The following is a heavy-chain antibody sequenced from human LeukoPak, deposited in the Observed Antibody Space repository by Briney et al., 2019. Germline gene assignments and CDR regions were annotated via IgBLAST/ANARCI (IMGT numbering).Heavy chain of an antibody. CDR2: ISYDGSNK. CDR1: GFTFSSYG. D-gene: IGHD2-2*02. V-gene: IGHV3-30*03. Sequence: AGGSLRLSCAASGFTFSSYGMHWVRQAPGKGLEWVAVISYDGSNKYYADSVKGRFTISRDNSKNTLYLQMNSLRAEDTAVYYCASGYCSSTSCYTRGGGYWGQGTLVTVSS. J-gene: IGHJ4*02. CDR3: ASGYCSSTSCYTRGGGY.